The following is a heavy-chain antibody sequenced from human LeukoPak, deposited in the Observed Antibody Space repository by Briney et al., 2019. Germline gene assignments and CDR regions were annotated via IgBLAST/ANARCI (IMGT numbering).Heavy chain of an antibody. Sequence: SETLSLTCTVSGGSISSYYWSWIRQPPGKGLEWIGYIYYSGSTNYKPSLKSRVIISVDMSKNQFSLKLRSVTAADTAVYYCARDQGSYYGMDVWGQGTTVTVSS. D-gene: IGHD3-10*01. CDR3: ARDQGSYYGMDV. J-gene: IGHJ6*02. CDR1: GGSISSYY. CDR2: IYYSGST. V-gene: IGHV4-59*01.